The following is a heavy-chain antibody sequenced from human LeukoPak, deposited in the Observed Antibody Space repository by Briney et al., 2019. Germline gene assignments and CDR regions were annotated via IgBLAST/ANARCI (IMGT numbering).Heavy chain of an antibody. J-gene: IGHJ6*01. CDR3: ARTRRHYYGSGKNLTPWPAGLDV. CDR2: SGSS. CDR1: SGSFSDYY. Sequence: SETLSLTCTVSSGSFSDYYLTWMRKPPGPGPEWIGYSGSSKYNPSLESRVTISVDTSKRHFSLTLSSVTAADTAIYYCARTRRHYYGSGKNLTPWPAGLDVWGQGTTVIVSA. V-gene: IGHV4-59*01. D-gene: IGHD3-10*01.